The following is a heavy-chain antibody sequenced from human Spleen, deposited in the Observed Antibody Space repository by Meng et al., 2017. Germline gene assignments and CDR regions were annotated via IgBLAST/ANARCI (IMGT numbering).Heavy chain of an antibody. V-gene: IGHV1-3*01. J-gene: IGHJ4*02. CDR1: GYTFTSYA. Sequence: VQLVQFGAEVTRPGASMKVSCKASGYTFTSYAIHWVRQAPGQRLEWMGWINGGNGNTKYSQKFQGRVTITRDTSASMAYMELSSLRSEDTAVYYCARCYYYGSGTFAYWGQGTLVTVSS. D-gene: IGHD3-10*01. CDR3: ARCYYYGSGTFAY. CDR2: INGGNGNT.